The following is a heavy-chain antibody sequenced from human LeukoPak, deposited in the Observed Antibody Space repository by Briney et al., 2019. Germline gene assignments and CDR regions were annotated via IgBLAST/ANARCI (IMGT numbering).Heavy chain of an antibody. Sequence: SETQSLTCTVSGGSISSSSYYWGWIRQPPGKGLEWIGSIYYSGSTYYNPSLKSRVTISVDTSKNQFSLKLSSVTAADTAVYYCAASYGSGSPFDPWGQGTLVTVSS. CDR1: GGSISSSSYY. CDR2: IYYSGST. V-gene: IGHV4-39*01. J-gene: IGHJ5*02. D-gene: IGHD3-10*01. CDR3: AASYGSGSPFDP.